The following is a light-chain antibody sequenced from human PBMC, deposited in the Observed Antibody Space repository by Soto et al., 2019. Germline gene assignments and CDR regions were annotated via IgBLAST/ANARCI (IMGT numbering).Light chain of an antibody. CDR1: SSNIGAGYD. CDR2: GNI. J-gene: IGLJ1*01. V-gene: IGLV1-40*01. CDR3: QSYDSPLSARYV. Sequence: QSVLTQPPSVSGAPGQRVTISCTGSSSNIGAGYDVHWYQQRPGTAPKLLTFGNINRPSGGPDRFSGSKSGTSASLAIPRLQAEDEGDYYCQSYDSPLSARYVFGTGTKVTVL.